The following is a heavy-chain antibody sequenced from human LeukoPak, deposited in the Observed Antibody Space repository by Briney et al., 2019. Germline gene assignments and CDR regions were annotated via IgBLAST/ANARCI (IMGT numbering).Heavy chain of an antibody. V-gene: IGHV3-7*01. Sequence: GGSLRLSCAVSGLTFSSSWMDWVRQAPGKGLEWVAHINPDGRDKYYVDSVKGRFSIYRDNAENSMYLQMNSLRVEDAAVYYCTSWGDTTAEYFQRWGQGTLVTVSS. D-gene: IGHD2-21*02. CDR1: GLTFSSSW. CDR2: INPDGRDK. CDR3: TSWGDTTAEYFQR. J-gene: IGHJ1*01.